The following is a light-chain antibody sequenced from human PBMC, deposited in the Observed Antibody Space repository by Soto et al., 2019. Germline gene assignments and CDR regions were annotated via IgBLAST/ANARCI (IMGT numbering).Light chain of an antibody. J-gene: IGLJ2*01. CDR1: GSSIGTNT. CDR3: AAWDGSLNNVL. Sequence: QSVLTQPPSASGTPGQRVSISCSGSGSSIGTNTVNWYRQLPGTAPKLLIYANNQRPSGVPDRFSGSKSGTSASLAISGLQSEDEAEYYCAAWDGSLNNVLFGGGTKPPS. CDR2: ANN. V-gene: IGLV1-44*01.